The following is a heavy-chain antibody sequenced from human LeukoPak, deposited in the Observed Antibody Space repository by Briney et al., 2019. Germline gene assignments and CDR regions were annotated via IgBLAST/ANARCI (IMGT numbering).Heavy chain of an antibody. Sequence: SETLSLTCSVSDGSISRYYWSWIRQPPGKGLEWIWYIYYTGSTNGNPSLTSRVTISVDTSKNQFSLKLSSVTAADTAVYYCARRPGGYWYFDLWGRGTLVTVSS. V-gene: IGHV4-59*08. J-gene: IGHJ2*01. D-gene: IGHD3-16*01. CDR1: DGSISRYY. CDR3: ARRPGGYWYFDL. CDR2: IYYTGST.